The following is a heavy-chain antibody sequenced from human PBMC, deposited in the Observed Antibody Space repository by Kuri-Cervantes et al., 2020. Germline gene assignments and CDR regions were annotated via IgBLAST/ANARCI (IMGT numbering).Heavy chain of an antibody. CDR2: SHHTGST. CDR1: GASVRSDTSF. J-gene: IGHJ4*02. CDR3: AGGWGSFGPIDY. D-gene: IGHD3-16*01. Sequence: SETLSLTCNVSGASVRSDTSFWSWLRQPPGKGLEWIGYSHHTGSTYDNPSLRSRVTLSVDTSKNQFSLKLRSLTAADTAVYFCAGGWGSFGPIDYWGQGVLVTVSS. V-gene: IGHV4-61*01.